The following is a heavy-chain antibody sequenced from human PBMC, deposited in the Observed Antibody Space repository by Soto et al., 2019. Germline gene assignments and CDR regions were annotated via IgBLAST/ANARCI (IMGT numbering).Heavy chain of an antibody. D-gene: IGHD2-2*01. CDR3: ATGDCSHTSCYLIDYSYAMDV. Sequence: QVQLVQSGAEVKKPGASVKVSCKASGYTFTSYDINWVRQATGQGLEWMGWMNPNSGNTGYAQKFQGRVTMTRNTSISTAYMELSSLRSEDTAVYYCATGDCSHTSCYLIDYSYAMDVWGQGTTVAVSS. J-gene: IGHJ6*02. CDR1: GYTFTSYD. V-gene: IGHV1-8*01. CDR2: MNPNSGNT.